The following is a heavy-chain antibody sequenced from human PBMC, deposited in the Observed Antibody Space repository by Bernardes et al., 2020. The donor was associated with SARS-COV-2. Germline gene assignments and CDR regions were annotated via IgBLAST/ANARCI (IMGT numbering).Heavy chain of an antibody. Sequence: SLRLFCSASGFTFSNYAMHWVRQAAGKGLEYVSGISSNGGGTYYADSVKGRFTISRDNSKYMTYLQMSSLRAEDTALYYCVKSPGHYQYNGMDVWGQGTTVTVSS. J-gene: IGHJ6*02. CDR1: GFTFSNYA. CDR2: ISSNGGGT. V-gene: IGHV3-64D*06. CDR3: VKSPGHYQYNGMDV.